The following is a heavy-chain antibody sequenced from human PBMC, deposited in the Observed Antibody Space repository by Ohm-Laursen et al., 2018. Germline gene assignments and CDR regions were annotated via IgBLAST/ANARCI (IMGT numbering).Heavy chain of an antibody. CDR2: IWYDGTNK. Sequence: SLRLSCAASEFTFSSYSMHWVRQAPGKGLEWVADIWYDGTNKKYGDSVKGRFTISRDNSKKKLYLQMNSLRVEDTAVYYCARVSSGYYVFDYWGQGTLVTVSS. V-gene: IGHV3-33*08. J-gene: IGHJ4*02. D-gene: IGHD3-22*01. CDR1: EFTFSSYS. CDR3: ARVSSGYYVFDY.